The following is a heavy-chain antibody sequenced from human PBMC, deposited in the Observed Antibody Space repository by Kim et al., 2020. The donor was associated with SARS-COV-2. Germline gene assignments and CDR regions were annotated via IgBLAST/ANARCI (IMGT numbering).Heavy chain of an antibody. J-gene: IGHJ5*02. V-gene: IGHV1-2*02. CDR3: ARGRFRYSSSSPLLWFDP. D-gene: IGHD6-6*01. CDR1: GYTFTGYY. CDR2: INPNSGGT. Sequence: ASVKVSCKASGYTFTGYYMHWVRQAPGQGLEWMGWINPNSGGTNYAQKFQGRVTMTRDTSISTAYMELSRLRSDDTAVYYCARGRFRYSSSSPLLWFDPWGQGTLVTVSS.